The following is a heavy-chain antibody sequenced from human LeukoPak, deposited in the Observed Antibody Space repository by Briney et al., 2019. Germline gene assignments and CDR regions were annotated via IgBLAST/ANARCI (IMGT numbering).Heavy chain of an antibody. V-gene: IGHV3-23*01. J-gene: IGHJ6*03. Sequence: GGSLRLSCAASGFTFSNHGMNWVRQAPGKGLEWVSGISPSGDITYYADSVKGRFTISRDNSKDTLYLQMNSLRAEDTAVYYCAKEYKFAAYYYYYMDVWGKGTTVTISS. CDR2: ISPSGDIT. D-gene: IGHD1-14*01. CDR3: AKEYKFAAYYYYYMDV. CDR1: GFTFSNHG.